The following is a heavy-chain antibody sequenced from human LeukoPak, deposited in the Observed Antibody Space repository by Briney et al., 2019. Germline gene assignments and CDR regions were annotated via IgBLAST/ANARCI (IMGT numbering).Heavy chain of an antibody. CDR2: SYTSGST. Sequence: SQTLSLTCTVSGGSISSGSYYWSWIRQPAGTGLEWIGRSYTSGSTNYNPSLKSRVTISVDTSKNQFSLKLSSVTAADTAVYYCARDHGTYDILTGYYNWSDPWGQGTLVTVSS. CDR3: ARDHGTYDILTGYYNWSDP. CDR1: GGSISSGSYY. D-gene: IGHD3-9*01. J-gene: IGHJ5*02. V-gene: IGHV4-61*02.